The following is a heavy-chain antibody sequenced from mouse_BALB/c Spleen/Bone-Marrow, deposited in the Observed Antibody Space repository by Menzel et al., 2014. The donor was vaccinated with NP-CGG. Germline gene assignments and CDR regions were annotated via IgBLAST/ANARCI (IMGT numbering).Heavy chain of an antibody. CDR2: IWSDGST. D-gene: IGHD4-1*01. Sequence: VHLVESGPDLVAPSQSLSLTCTVSGFSLTSYGLHWVRQPPGKGLEWLGVIWSDGSTTYNSALKSRLSISKDNSKRQVLLKMNSLQTDDTAMYYCAGSGTDYAMDYWGQGTSVTVSS. CDR3: AGSGTDYAMDY. V-gene: IGHV2-6-2*01. CDR1: GFSLTSYG. J-gene: IGHJ4*01.